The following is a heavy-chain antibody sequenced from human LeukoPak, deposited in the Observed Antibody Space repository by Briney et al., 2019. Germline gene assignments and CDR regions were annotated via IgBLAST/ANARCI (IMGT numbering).Heavy chain of an antibody. D-gene: IGHD6-6*01. V-gene: IGHV4-38-2*02. CDR3: ASGIAARLGVGWWV. J-gene: IGHJ6*04. CDR2: IYHSGST. CDR1: GYSISSGYY. Sequence: KPSETLSLTCTVSGYSISSGYYWGWIRQPPGQGLEWIGSIYHSGSTYYNPSLKSRVTISVDTSKNQFSLKLSSVTAADTVVYYCASGIAARLGVGWWVWGKGTTVTVSS.